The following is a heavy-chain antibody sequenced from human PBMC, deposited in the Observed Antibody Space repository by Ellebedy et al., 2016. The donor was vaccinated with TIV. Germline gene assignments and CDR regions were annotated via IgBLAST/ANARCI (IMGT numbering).Heavy chain of an antibody. J-gene: IGHJ3*01. CDR2: ISSDGSHI. D-gene: IGHD3-10*01. V-gene: IGHV3-74*01. Sequence: PGGSLRLSCAASGFTFSSYYMHWVRQAPGKGLVWVSHISSDGSHINYADSVKVRFTISRDNAKNTLYLQMNSLRAEDTAVYYCAREGSAFDLWGQGTMVTVSS. CDR3: AREGSAFDL. CDR1: GFTFSSYY.